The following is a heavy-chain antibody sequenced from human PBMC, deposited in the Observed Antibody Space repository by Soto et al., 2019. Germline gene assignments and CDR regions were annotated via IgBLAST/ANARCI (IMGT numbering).Heavy chain of an antibody. D-gene: IGHD4-17*01. CDR3: AIDRDDYGDGNDYNRFDF. J-gene: IGHJ4*02. V-gene: IGHV1-69*01. CDR1: GGIFSTYA. Sequence: QVQLVPSGAEVKKPGSSVKVSCKASGGIFSTYAISWLRQAPGQGLQWMGGIIPLFGTPNYAQRFQGRVTITADESTRTADMELRRLRSEDTAVYYCAIDRDDYGDGNDYNRFDFWSQATLVTVSS. CDR2: IIPLFGTP.